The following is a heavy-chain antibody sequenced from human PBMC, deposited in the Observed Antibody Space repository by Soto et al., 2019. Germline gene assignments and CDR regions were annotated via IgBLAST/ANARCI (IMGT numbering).Heavy chain of an antibody. CDR1: GGSISSGGYY. CDR3: AIVVGTYCYYRVLG. D-gene: IGHD1-26*01. V-gene: IGHV4-31*03. CDR2: IYYSGST. J-gene: IGHJ6*02. Sequence: SETLSLTCTVSGGSISSGGYYWSWIRQHPGKGLEWIGYIYYSGSTYYNPSLKSRVTISVDTSKNQFSLKLSSVTAADTAVYYCAIVVGTYCYYRVLGWCPGPTVTVPS.